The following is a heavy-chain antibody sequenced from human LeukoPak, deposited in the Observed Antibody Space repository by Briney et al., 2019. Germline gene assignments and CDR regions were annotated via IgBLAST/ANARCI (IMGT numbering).Heavy chain of an antibody. CDR3: ARGYGSGSQRDFDC. CDR1: GGSISGYY. Sequence: KTSETLSLTCTVSGGSISGYYWSWIRQPPGKGLEWIGYICYSGSTNYNPSLKSRVTISVDTSKNQFSLKLSSVTAADSAVYYCARGYGSGSQRDFDCWGQGTLVTVSS. J-gene: IGHJ4*02. CDR2: ICYSGST. V-gene: IGHV4-59*01. D-gene: IGHD3-10*01.